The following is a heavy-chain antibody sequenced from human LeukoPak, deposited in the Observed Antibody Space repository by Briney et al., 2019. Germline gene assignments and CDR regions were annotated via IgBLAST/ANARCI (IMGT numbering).Heavy chain of an antibody. V-gene: IGHV3-21*01. CDR2: ISSSSAYI. J-gene: IGHJ3*01. CDR3: LGAFDF. Sequence: PGGSLRLSCAASGFIFSTYSMSWVRQAPGKGLEWVSSISSSSAYIHYADSVKGRFTISRDNAQNSLYLQMNSLRVEDTAVYYCLGAFDFWGQGTMVTVSS. CDR1: GFIFSTYS.